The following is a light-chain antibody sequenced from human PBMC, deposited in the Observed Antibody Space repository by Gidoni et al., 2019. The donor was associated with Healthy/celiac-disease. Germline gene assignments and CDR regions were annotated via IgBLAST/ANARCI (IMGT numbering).Light chain of an antibody. CDR3: QQSYSTHWT. Sequence: DSQMTQSSSSLSASVGDRVTITCRASQSISSYLNWYQQKPGKAPKLLIYAASSLQSGVPSRFSGSESGTDFTLTISSLQPEDFATYYCQQSYSTHWTFXQXTKVEIK. CDR2: AAS. J-gene: IGKJ1*01. CDR1: QSISSY. V-gene: IGKV1-39*01.